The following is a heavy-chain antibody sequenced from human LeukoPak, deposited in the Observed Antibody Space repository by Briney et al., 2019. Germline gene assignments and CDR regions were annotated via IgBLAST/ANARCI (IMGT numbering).Heavy chain of an antibody. Sequence: GGSLRLSCAASGFTFSSYEMNWVRQAPGKGLEWVSYISSSGSTIYYADSVKGRFPISRDNAKNSLYLQMTSLRPENTAVYYCARVIRGGNSWWYFDLWGRGTLVPVSS. D-gene: IGHD4-23*01. J-gene: IGHJ2*01. CDR3: ARVIRGGNSWWYFDL. CDR2: ISSSGSTI. V-gene: IGHV3-48*03. CDR1: GFTFSSYE.